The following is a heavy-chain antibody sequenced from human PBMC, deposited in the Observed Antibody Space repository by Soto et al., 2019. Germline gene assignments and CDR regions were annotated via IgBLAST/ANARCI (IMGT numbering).Heavy chain of an antibody. J-gene: IGHJ6*02. D-gene: IGHD3-16*01. CDR3: AMVDVYVTGSQQDV. Sequence: QVQLVQSGAEVKNPGASVKVSCKASGYSFTRYGIGWARQAPGQGLERVGWMNAYNGNTNYAQNPQGRLTPTPNTSTTTAYMELRSLRSNDTAIYYFAMVDVYVTGSQQDVWGQGTTVTVSS. V-gene: IGHV1-18*01. CDR2: MNAYNGNT. CDR1: GYSFTRYG.